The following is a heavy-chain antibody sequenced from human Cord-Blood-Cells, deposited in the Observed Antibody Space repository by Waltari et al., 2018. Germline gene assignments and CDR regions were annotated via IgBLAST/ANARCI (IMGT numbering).Heavy chain of an antibody. CDR1: GYTFTSYG. V-gene: IGHV1-18*01. D-gene: IGHD6-6*01. J-gene: IGHJ4*02. CDR2: ISAYNGNT. Sequence: GASVKVSCKASGYTFTSYGISWVRQAPGQGLEWMGWISAYNGNTNYAQKLQGRVTMTTDTSTSTAYMELRSLRYDDTAVYYCAREGSSSSPTPAFDYCGQGTLVTVSS. CDR3: AREGSSSSPTPAFDY.